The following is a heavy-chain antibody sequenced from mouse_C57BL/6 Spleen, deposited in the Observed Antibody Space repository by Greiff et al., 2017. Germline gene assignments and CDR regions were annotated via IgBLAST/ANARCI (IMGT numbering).Heavy chain of an antibody. CDR3: ARNLNWDGDY. Sequence: QVQLQQPGAELVRPGSSVKLSCKASGYTFTSYWMDWVKQRPGQGLEWIGNIYPSDSETHYNQKFKDKATLTVDKSSSTAYMQLSSLTSEDSAVYYCARNLNWDGDYWGQGTTLTVSS. J-gene: IGHJ2*01. CDR2: IYPSDSET. V-gene: IGHV1-61*01. CDR1: GYTFTSYW. D-gene: IGHD4-1*01.